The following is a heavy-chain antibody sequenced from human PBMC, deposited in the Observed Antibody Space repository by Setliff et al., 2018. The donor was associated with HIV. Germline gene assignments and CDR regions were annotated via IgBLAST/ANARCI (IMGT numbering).Heavy chain of an antibody. CDR3: TRDASIAVAGRYFYYYMDV. Sequence: PGGSLRLSCAASGFTFSSYTMNWVRQAPGKGLEWVSSISSSSSNIYYADSVKGRFTISRDNAKKSLYLQMNSLRAEDTAVYYCTRDASIAVAGRYFYYYMDVWGKGTTVTVSS. V-gene: IGHV3-21*01. J-gene: IGHJ6*03. CDR1: GFTFSSYT. D-gene: IGHD6-19*01. CDR2: ISSSSSNI.